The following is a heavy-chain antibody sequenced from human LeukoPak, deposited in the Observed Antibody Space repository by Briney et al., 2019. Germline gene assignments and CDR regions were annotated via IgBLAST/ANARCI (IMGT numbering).Heavy chain of an antibody. D-gene: IGHD3-22*01. CDR2: ISSSGSTI. CDR3: ARDPNGSGYYCPYYFDY. J-gene: IGHJ4*02. Sequence: GGSLRLSCAASGFTFSDYYMSWIRQAPGKGLEWVSFISSSGSTIYYSDSVKGRFTISRDNAKNSLYLQMNSLRAEDTAVYYCARDPNGSGYYCPYYFDYWGQGTLVTVSS. V-gene: IGHV3-11*01. CDR1: GFTFSDYY.